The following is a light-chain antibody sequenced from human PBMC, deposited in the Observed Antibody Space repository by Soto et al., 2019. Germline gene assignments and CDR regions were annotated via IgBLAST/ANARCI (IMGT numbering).Light chain of an antibody. CDR1: QSISSA. J-gene: IGKJ1*01. Sequence: EIVMTQSPATLSVSPGESATLSCRASQSISSALAWYQQKPGQAPRLFIYDASTRATGFPARFSGSGSGTEFTLTISSLQSEDFAVYYCQQYNDWPRTFGQGTKVEIK. CDR2: DAS. CDR3: QQYNDWPRT. V-gene: IGKV3-15*01.